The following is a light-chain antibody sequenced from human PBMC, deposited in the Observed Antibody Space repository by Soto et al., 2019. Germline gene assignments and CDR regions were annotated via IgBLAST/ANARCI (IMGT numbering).Light chain of an antibody. Sequence: EIVLTQSPATLSLSPGEGATLSCRASQTVTVKSLAWYQQTPGQTPRLLIYAASTRATGIPDRFNGSGSGTDFVLTISRLEPEDFAMYYCQRYGDSPFPFGPGTKVDI. V-gene: IGKV3-20*01. J-gene: IGKJ3*01. CDR2: AAS. CDR1: QTVTVKS. CDR3: QRYGDSPFP.